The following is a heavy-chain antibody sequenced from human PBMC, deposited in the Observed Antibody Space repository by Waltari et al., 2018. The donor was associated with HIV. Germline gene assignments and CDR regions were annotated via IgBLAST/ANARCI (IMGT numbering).Heavy chain of an antibody. Sequence: QVRLQESGPGLVKPSETLYLTRSVSGSSISSRYSCGWIRQAPGKGLEWIGSIYRTGTTYYNPSLKSRVSVSVNMSKNQFSLKLSSVTAADTAVYYCARDQDYYDSTGYTCYAFDPWGQGTMVIVSS. CDR2: IYRTGTT. J-gene: IGHJ3*01. V-gene: IGHV4-38-2*02. CDR3: ARDQDYYDSTGYTCYAFDP. D-gene: IGHD3-22*01. CDR1: GSSISSRYS.